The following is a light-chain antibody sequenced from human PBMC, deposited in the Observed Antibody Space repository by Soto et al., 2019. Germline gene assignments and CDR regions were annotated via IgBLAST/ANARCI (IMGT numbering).Light chain of an antibody. CDR1: TSDVGGYNY. V-gene: IGLV2-14*01. Sequence: QSVLTQPASVSGSPGQSITISCTGTTSDVGGYNYVSWYQQHQGKAPKLMIYEVSNRPSGVSNRFSGSKSGNTASLTISGLKTSDEADYYCSSYTSGSTLVFGTGTKLTVL. CDR3: SSYTSGSTLV. CDR2: EVS. J-gene: IGLJ1*01.